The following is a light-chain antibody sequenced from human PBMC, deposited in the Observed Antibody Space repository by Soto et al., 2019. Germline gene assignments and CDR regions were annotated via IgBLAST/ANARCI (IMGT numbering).Light chain of an antibody. CDR2: DVG. J-gene: IGLJ1*01. CDR3: ISYRSSSTLDV. V-gene: IGLV2-14*03. Sequence: QSVLTQPASVSGSPGQSITISCTGTSSDVGGYNYVSWFQHHPGKAPKLMIYDVGNRPSGVSNRFSGSKSGNTASLTISGLQAEDEADYYCISYRSSSTLDVFGTGTKLTVL. CDR1: SSDVGGYNY.